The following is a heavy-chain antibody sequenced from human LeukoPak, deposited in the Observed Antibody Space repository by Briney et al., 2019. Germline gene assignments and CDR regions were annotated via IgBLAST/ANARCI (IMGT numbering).Heavy chain of an antibody. V-gene: IGHV3-30*18. Sequence: GGSLRLSSAPSRVSFRSYGMHSGREAPGEGLERGAVISYDRSNKYYADSVKGRFTISRDNSKNTLYLQMNSLRAEDTAVYYCAKDVYDFWSGYYNSYDYWGQGTLVTVSS. CDR1: RVSFRSYG. D-gene: IGHD3-3*01. CDR3: AKDVYDFWSGYYNSYDY. J-gene: IGHJ4*02. CDR2: ISYDRSNK.